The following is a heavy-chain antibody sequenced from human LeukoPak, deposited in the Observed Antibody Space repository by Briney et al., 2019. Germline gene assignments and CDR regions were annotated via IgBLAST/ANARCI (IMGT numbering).Heavy chain of an antibody. CDR1: GGSFSDYY. CDR3: ARDADPTAYYGSGSSIDY. D-gene: IGHD3-10*01. V-gene: IGHV4-34*01. CDR2: INHSRST. Sequence: PSETLSLTCAVYGGSFSDYYWSWIRQPPGKGLEWIGEINHSRSTNYNPSLKSRVTISVDTSKNQFSLKVTSVTAADTAVYYCARDADPTAYYGSGSSIDYWGQGTLVTVSS. J-gene: IGHJ4*02.